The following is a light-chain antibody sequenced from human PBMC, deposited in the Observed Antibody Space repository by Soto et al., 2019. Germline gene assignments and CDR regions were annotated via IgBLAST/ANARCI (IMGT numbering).Light chain of an antibody. CDR3: MQALQTPRT. J-gene: IGKJ1*01. V-gene: IGKV2-28*01. CDR1: QSLLHSNGYNY. CDR2: LGS. Sequence: DIVMTQSPLSLPVTPGEPASISCRASQSLLHSNGYNYLDWYVQKPGQSPQLLIFLGSSRASGVPDRLNGSGSGTDFTLKISTVEAEDVGVYYCMQALQTPRTFGQGTKVEIK.